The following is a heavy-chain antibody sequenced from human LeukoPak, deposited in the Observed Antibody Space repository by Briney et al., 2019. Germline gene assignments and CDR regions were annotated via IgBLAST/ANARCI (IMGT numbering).Heavy chain of an antibody. V-gene: IGHV3-7*01. CDR1: GFTFSSYW. CDR2: IKQDGSEK. D-gene: IGHD2-2*01. J-gene: IGHJ6*02. CDR3: AREAYCSSTSCFWGWGYYYGMDV. Sequence: GGSLRLSCAASGFTFSSYWMSWVRQAPGKGLEWVANIKQDGSEKYYVDSVKGRFTNSRDNAKSSLYLQMNSLRAEDTAVYYCAREAYCSSTSCFWGWGYYYGMDVWGQGTTVTVSS.